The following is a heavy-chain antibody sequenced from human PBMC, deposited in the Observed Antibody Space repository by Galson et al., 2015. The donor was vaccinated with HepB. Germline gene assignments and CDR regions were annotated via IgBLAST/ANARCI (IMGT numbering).Heavy chain of an antibody. D-gene: IGHD3-22*01. Sequence: TLSLTCTVSGGSISSGGYYWSWIRQHPGKGLEWIGYIYYSGSTYYNPSLKSRVTISVDTSKNQFSLKLSSVTAADTAVYYCARDRPNYYTEFPDAFDIWGQGTMVTVSS. CDR1: GGSISSGGYY. CDR2: IYYSGST. CDR3: ARDRPNYYTEFPDAFDI. V-gene: IGHV4-31*03. J-gene: IGHJ3*02.